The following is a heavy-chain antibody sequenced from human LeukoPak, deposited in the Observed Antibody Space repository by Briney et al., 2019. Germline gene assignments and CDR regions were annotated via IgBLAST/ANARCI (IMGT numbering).Heavy chain of an antibody. CDR1: GFTFDDYA. CDR3: AKVRGSGSYVYFDY. CDR2: ISWNSGSI. J-gene: IGHJ4*02. V-gene: IGHV3-9*01. D-gene: IGHD3-10*01. Sequence: PGGSLRLSCAASGFTFDDYAMHWVRQAPGKGLEWVSGISWNSGSIGYADSVKGRFTISRDNAKNSLYLQMNSLRAEDTALYYCAKVRGSGSYVYFDYWGQGTLVTVSS.